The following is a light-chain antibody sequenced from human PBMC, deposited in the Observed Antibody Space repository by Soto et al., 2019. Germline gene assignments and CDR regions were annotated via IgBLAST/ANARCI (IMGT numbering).Light chain of an antibody. Sequence: DVHLTQSPSTLSAIVGDRVTIACRASLSITRLLAWYQQKPGQAPKLLISTASRLQPGVPSRFSGNGSETEFNRPITSLQHEDFATYYCHQYITYQWTFGQGTEL. CDR1: LSITRL. CDR3: HQYITYQWT. CDR2: TAS. V-gene: IGKV1-5*03. J-gene: IGKJ1*01.